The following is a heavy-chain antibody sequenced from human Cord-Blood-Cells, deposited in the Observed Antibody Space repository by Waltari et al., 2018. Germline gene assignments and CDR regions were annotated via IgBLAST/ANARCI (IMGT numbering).Heavy chain of an antibody. Sequence: QVQLVQSGAEVKKPGSSVKVSCKASGGTFSSYAISWVRQAPGQGLEWMGGIIPIFGTANYAQKFQGRVTITADESTSTAYMELSSLRSEDTAVYYCASPNILTGYYPEYYMDVWGKGTTVTVSS. D-gene: IGHD3-9*01. CDR3: ASPNILTGYYPEYYMDV. J-gene: IGHJ6*03. CDR2: IIPIFGTA. V-gene: IGHV1-69*01. CDR1: GGTFSSYA.